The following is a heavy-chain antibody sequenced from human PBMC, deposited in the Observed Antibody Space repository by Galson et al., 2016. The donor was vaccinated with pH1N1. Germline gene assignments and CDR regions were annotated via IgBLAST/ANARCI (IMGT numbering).Heavy chain of an antibody. CDR1: GFTFSDST. CDR3: ARGAAGFDY. CDR2: IVVGSGDT. Sequence: SVKVSCKASGFTFSDSTMQWVRQARGQRLGWIGWIVVGSGDTNYAQKFQERVTITRDMSTSTAYMELTTLRSEDTAVYYCARGAAGFDYWGQGTLVPVSS. V-gene: IGHV1-58*02. J-gene: IGHJ4*02. D-gene: IGHD4/OR15-4a*01.